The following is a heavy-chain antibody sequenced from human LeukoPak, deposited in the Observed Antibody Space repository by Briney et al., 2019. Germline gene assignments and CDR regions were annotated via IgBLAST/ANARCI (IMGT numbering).Heavy chain of an antibody. CDR2: INHSGST. V-gene: IGHV4-34*01. J-gene: IGHJ6*03. CDR1: GGSISSYY. Sequence: SETLSLTCTVSGGSISSYYWSWIRQPPGKGLEWIGEINHSGSTNYNPSLKSRVTISVDTSKNQFSLKLSSVTAADTAVYYCARGADSSSWYYYYYYMDVWGKGTTVTVSS. D-gene: IGHD6-13*01. CDR3: ARGADSSSWYYYYYYMDV.